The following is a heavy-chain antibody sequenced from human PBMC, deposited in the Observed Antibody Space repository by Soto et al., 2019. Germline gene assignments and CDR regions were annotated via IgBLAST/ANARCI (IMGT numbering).Heavy chain of an antibody. J-gene: IGHJ6*02. CDR1: AFTFSSYR. Sequence: QVQLVESGGGVVQPGRSLRLSCAASAFTFSSYRIHWVRQAPGKELDWVAVISYDASDKYYADSVTGRFTISRDNSKNALYLQMNSLRAEDTAVYYCVKERYGQLWLEDYGMDVCGQGTTVTVSS. D-gene: IGHD5-18*01. CDR3: VKERYGQLWLEDYGMDV. CDR2: ISYDASDK. V-gene: IGHV3-30*18.